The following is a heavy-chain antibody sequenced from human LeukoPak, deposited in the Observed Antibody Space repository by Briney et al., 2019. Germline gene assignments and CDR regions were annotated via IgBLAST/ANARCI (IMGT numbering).Heavy chain of an antibody. J-gene: IGHJ2*01. Sequence: GGSLRLSCEVSGFTFSASNMNWVRQAPGKGLEWVSYISSKGTYINYADSVKGRFTISRDNAKNSVYLLLNSLTPEDTAVYYCARDLRAGGTWSYGVYFDLWGRGTLVTVSS. CDR2: ISSKGTYI. CDR3: ARDLRAGGTWSYGVYFDL. CDR1: GFTFSASN. D-gene: IGHD4-17*01. V-gene: IGHV3-21*01.